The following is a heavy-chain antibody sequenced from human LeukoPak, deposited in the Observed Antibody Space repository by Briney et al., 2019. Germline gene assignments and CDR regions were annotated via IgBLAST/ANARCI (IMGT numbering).Heavy chain of an antibody. CDR1: GYTFTSYY. V-gene: IGHV1-46*01. CDR3: ARYCSSTSCHFDDAFDI. D-gene: IGHD2-2*01. CDR2: INPSGGST. J-gene: IGHJ3*02. Sequence: WASVKVSCKASGYTFTSYYMHWVRQAPGQGLEWMGIINPSGGSTSYAQKFQGRVTMTRDMSTSTVYMELSSLRSEDTAVYYCARYCSSTSCHFDDAFDIWGQGTMDTVSS.